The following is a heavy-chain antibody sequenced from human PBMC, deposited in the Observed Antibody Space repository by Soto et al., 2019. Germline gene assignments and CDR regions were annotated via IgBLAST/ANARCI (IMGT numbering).Heavy chain of an antibody. V-gene: IGHV3-21*01. D-gene: IGHD3-16*01. Sequence: GGSLRLSCAASGSVFSDFQLNWVRQAPGGGLEWLSSITGTSAFTEYAESIEGRLTISRDNPNKLLFLHMDNLRPEDTAVYYCARDNLAFQGAFDLWGQGTLVTVSS. CDR2: ITGTSAFT. CDR1: GSVFSDFQ. CDR3: ARDNLAFQGAFDL. J-gene: IGHJ4*02.